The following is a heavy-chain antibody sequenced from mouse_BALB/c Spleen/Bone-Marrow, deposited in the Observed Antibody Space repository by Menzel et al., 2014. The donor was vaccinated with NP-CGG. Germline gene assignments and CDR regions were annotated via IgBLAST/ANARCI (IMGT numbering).Heavy chain of an antibody. D-gene: IGHD2-1*01. CDR2: INSNGGST. CDR1: GFTFSSYG. J-gene: IGHJ2*01. CDR3: VRGNYGNYVDYFDF. V-gene: IGHV5-6-3*01. Sequence: EVMLVESGGGLVQPGGSLKLSCAASGFTFSSYGMSWVRQTPDKRLELVATINSNGGSTYYPDIVKGRFTISRDTAKNTLYLQMSSLKSEEAAMYYCVRGNYGNYVDYFDFWGQGTTLTVSS.